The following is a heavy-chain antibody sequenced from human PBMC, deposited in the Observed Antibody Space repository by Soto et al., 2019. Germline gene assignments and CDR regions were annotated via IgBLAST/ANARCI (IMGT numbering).Heavy chain of an antibody. J-gene: IGHJ4*02. CDR3: ATASQIAGFDY. V-gene: IGHV4-34*01. CDR1: SASFAGYY. Sequence: TLYLTFAIGSASFAGYYWSWIRQPPGKGLEWIGEINHSGSTNYNPSLKSRVTISVDTSKNQFSLKLSSVTAADTAVYYCATASQIAGFDYWGQGTLVT. CDR2: INHSGST.